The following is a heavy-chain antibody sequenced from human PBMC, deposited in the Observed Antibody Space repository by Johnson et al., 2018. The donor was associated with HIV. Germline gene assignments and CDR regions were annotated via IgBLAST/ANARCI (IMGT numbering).Heavy chain of an antibody. Sequence: VQLLESGGGLVQPGGSLRLSCAASGFTFSSYDMHWVRQGTGKGLEWVSGISWNSGSIGYADSVKGRFTISRDNAKNTLYLQMNSLRAEDTAVYYCARVGGWMEGFGELLIAFDIWGQGTMVTVSS. V-gene: IGHV3-74*02. CDR1: GFTFSSYD. CDR2: ISWNSGSI. J-gene: IGHJ3*02. CDR3: ARVGGWMEGFGELLIAFDI. D-gene: IGHD3-10*01.